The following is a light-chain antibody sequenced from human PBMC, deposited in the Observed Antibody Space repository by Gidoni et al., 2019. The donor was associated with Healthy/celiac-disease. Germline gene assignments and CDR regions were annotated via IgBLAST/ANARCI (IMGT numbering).Light chain of an antibody. CDR3: QQYGSSLFT. Sequence: EIVLTQSPGTLSLSPGESATLSCRASQRVSSSYLAWYQQKPGQAPSLLIYGASSRATGIPDRFSGSGSGTDFTLTISRLEPEDFAVYYCQQYGSSLFTFGPGTKVDIK. CDR1: QRVSSSY. J-gene: IGKJ3*01. CDR2: GAS. V-gene: IGKV3-20*01.